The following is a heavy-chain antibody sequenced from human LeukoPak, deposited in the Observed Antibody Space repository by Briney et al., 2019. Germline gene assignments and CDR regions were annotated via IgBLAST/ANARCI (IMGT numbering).Heavy chain of an antibody. J-gene: IGHJ4*02. CDR3: SKDSHD. CDR1: SGSINSGSSF. Sequence: PSETLSLTCTVSSGSINSGSSFWSWVRQPPGKGLEWIGYIYPSGTTYYGPSLKSRVTISVDTSNNQFSLSLDSVTAADTAVYFCSKDSHDWGQGTLVIVSS. D-gene: IGHD2-21*01. CDR2: IYPSGTT. V-gene: IGHV4-30-4*08.